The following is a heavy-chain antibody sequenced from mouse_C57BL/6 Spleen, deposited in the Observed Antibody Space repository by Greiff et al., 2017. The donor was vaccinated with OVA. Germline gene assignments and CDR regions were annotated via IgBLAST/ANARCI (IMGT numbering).Heavy chain of an antibody. Sequence: VQLQQSGPELVKPGASVKISCKASGYTFTDYYMNWVKQSHGQSLEWIGDINPNNGGTSYNQKFKGKATLTVDKSSSTAYMELRSLTSEDSAVYYCSRRDGYPWYFDDWGTGTTVTVSS. J-gene: IGHJ1*03. D-gene: IGHD2-3*01. CDR1: GYTFTDYY. CDR3: SRRDGYPWYFDD. CDR2: INPNNGGT. V-gene: IGHV1-26*01.